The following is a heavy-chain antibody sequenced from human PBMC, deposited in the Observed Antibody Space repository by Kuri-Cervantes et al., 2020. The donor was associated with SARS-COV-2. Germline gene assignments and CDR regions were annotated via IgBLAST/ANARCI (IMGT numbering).Heavy chain of an antibody. V-gene: IGHV4-34*01. CDR1: GGSFSDYY. CDR2: ISGGGYT. Sequence: GSLRLSCAVYGGSFSDYYWSWIRQPPGKGLEWIGEISGGGYTLYNPSLKSRVSIAQESAWNQFSLKLTSVTAADTAIYFCARGIIPAAVRRWGQGTLVTVSS. D-gene: IGHD3-3*01. CDR3: ARGIIPAAVRR. J-gene: IGHJ4*02.